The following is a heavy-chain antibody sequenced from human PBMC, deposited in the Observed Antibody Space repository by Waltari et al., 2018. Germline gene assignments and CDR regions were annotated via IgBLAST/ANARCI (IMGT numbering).Heavy chain of an antibody. Sequence: QVQLQQWGAGLLKPSETLSLTCAVYGGSFSGYCWSWIRQPPGKGLGWIGEINHSGSTNYTPSLKSRVTISVDTSKNQFSLKLSSVTAADTAVYYCARGRITIFGVVIPYYYYGMDVWGQGTTVTVSS. J-gene: IGHJ6*02. D-gene: IGHD3-3*01. CDR3: ARGRITIFGVVIPYYYYGMDV. CDR2: INHSGST. V-gene: IGHV4-34*01. CDR1: GGSFSGYC.